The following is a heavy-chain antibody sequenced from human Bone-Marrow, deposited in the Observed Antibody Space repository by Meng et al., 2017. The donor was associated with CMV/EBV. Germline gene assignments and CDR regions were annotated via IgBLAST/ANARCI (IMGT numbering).Heavy chain of an antibody. CDR2: INSDGSST. CDR3: AVPSYVLDY. V-gene: IGHV3-74*01. Sequence: GESLKISCAASGFTFSSYWMHWVRQAPGKGLVWVSRINSDGSSTSYADSVKGRFTISRDNAKNSLYLQMNSLRAEDTAVYYCAVPSYVLDYWGQGTLVTVSS. CDR1: GFTFSSYW. D-gene: IGHD2-8*01. J-gene: IGHJ4*02.